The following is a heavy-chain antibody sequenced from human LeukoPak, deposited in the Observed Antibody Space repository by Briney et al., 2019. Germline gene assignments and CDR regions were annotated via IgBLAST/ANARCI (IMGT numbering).Heavy chain of an antibody. CDR2: ISYDGSNK. D-gene: IGHD6-13*01. J-gene: IGHJ4*02. CDR1: GFTFSSYG. CDR3: ARDSSLFALDPAAAPGY. V-gene: IGHV3-30*03. Sequence: GGSLRLSCAASGFTFSSYGMHWVRQAPGKGLEWVAVISYDGSNKYYADSVKGRFTISRDNSKNTLYLQMNSLRAEDTAVYYCARDSSLFALDPAAAPGYWGQGTLVTVSS.